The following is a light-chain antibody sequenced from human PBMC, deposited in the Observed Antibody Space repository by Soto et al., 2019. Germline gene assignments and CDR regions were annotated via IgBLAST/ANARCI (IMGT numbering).Light chain of an antibody. CDR1: QGISSH. J-gene: IGKJ1*01. CDR2: AAS. Sequence: DIQMTQSPSSLSASAGDRVTITCRASQGISSHLNWYQQKPGKAPKLLIYAASSLRGRVPSRFSGSGSGTDFTLTINSLQPEDFATYYCQQGYSTPQTFGQGTKVEIK. V-gene: IGKV1-39*01. CDR3: QQGYSTPQT.